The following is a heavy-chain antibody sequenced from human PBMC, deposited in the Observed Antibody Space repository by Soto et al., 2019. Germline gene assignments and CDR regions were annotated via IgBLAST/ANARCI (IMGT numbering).Heavy chain of an antibody. CDR2: ITPSGVT. D-gene: IGHD6-19*01. CDR1: GFTFSNYA. Sequence: VRLVESGGGVVQPGRSLRLFCAASGFTFSNYAMTWVRQAPGEGLEWVSTITPSGVTYYGDTVKGRFTISRDNSRSTLFLQMNSLRAEDTATYFCARTDKFNSQSSGWANRFDCWGQGTLVTVSS. V-gene: IGHV3-23*04. CDR3: ARTDKFNSQSSGWANRFDC. J-gene: IGHJ4*02.